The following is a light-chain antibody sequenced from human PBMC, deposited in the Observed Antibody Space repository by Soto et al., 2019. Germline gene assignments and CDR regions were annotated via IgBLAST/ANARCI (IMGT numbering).Light chain of an antibody. V-gene: IGKV3-20*01. J-gene: IGKJ4*01. Sequence: EIVMTQSPVILSVSPGERATLSCRASQSVSSNLAWYQQKPGQAPRLLMFRTSSRATGFPDRFSGSGSGTDFTLTISRLEPEDFAVYYRQQYDNSPLTFGGGTKVDIK. CDR3: QQYDNSPLT. CDR2: RTS. CDR1: QSVSSN.